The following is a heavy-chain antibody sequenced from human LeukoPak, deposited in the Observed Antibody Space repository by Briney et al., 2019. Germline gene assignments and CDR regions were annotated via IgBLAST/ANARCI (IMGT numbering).Heavy chain of an antibody. D-gene: IGHD2-2*01. CDR1: GFTFSSYA. CDR3: AKDPGGVPADDAFDI. CDR2: ISGSGGST. V-gene: IGHV3-23*01. J-gene: IGHJ3*02. Sequence: PGGSLRLSCTASGFTFSSYAMSWVRQAPGKGLEWVSAISGSGGSTYYADSVKGRFTISRDNSKNTLYLQMNSLRAEDTAVFYCAKDPGGVPADDAFDIWGRGTMVTVSS.